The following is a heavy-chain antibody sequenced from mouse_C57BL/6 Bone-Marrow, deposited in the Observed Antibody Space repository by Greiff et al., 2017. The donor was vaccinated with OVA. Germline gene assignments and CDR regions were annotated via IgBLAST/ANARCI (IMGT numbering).Heavy chain of an antibody. CDR2: IYPGNSDT. D-gene: IGHD1-1*02. CDR1: GYTFTSYW. J-gene: IGHJ1*03. CDR3: ARWHNGGGDVPYGDFDV. V-gene: IGHV1-5*01. Sequence: DVKLQESGTVLARPGASVTMSCKTSGYTFTSYWMHWVKQRPGQGLAWIGAIYPGNSDTSYNQKFKGKAKLTAVPSASTAYMEHSSLTTGDSAVYDCARWHNGGGDVPYGDFDVWGTGTTVTVAS.